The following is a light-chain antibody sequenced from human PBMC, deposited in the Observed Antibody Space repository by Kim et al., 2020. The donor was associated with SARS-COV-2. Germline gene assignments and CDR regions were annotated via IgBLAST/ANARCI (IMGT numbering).Light chain of an antibody. V-gene: IGLV2-14*03. CDR3: SSFTSNITWV. Sequence: GQSSTISCTGTSSDVGGYIHVSWYQQHPGKAPKLIIYDVSKRPSGASDRFSGSKSANTASLTISGLQAEDEAEYYCSSFTSNITWVFGGGTQLTVL. J-gene: IGLJ3*02. CDR1: SSDVGGYIH. CDR2: DVS.